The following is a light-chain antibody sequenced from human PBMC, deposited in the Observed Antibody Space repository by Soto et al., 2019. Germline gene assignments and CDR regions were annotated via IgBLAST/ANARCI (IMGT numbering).Light chain of an antibody. CDR2: EVS. Sequence: QSVLAQPPSASGSPGQSVTISCTGTSSDVGGYNYVSWYQQHPGEAPKLMIYEVSKRPSGVPDRFSGSKSGNTASLTVSGLQAEDEADYYCNSYAGSNNFYVFGTGTKVPS. CDR1: SSDVGGYNY. J-gene: IGLJ1*01. V-gene: IGLV2-8*01. CDR3: NSYAGSNNFYV.